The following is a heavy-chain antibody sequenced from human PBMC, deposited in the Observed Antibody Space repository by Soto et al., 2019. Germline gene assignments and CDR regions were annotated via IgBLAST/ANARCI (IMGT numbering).Heavy chain of an antibody. D-gene: IGHD5-12*01. Sequence: QVQLVQSGAEVKKPGASVKVSCKASGYTFTSYAMHWVRQAPGQRLEWMGWINAGNGNTKDSQKFQGRVTITRDTSASIAYMELSSLRSEVTSVYYCAREGYGYWGQRTLVTVSS. V-gene: IGHV1-3*01. CDR1: GYTFTSYA. CDR3: AREGYGY. J-gene: IGHJ4*02. CDR2: INAGNGNT.